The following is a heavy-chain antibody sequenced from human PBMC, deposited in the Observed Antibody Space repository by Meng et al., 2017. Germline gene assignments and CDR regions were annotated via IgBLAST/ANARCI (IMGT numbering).Heavy chain of an antibody. CDR2: ISYDGSNK. J-gene: IGHJ4*02. CDR3: ARSEMATTCFDY. CDR1: GFTFSSYA. Sequence: GQLVESGGGVVQPGRSLSLSCAASGFTFSSYAMHWVRQAPGKGLEWVAVISYDGSNKYYADSVKGRFTISRDNSKNTLYLQMNSLRAEDTAVYYCARSEMATTCFDYWGQGTLVTVSS. D-gene: IGHD5-24*01. V-gene: IGHV3-30*04.